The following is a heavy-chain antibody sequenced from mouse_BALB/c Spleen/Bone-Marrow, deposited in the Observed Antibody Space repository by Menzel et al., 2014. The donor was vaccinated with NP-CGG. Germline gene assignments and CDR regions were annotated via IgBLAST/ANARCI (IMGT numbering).Heavy chain of an antibody. CDR3: ARWLPLAY. V-gene: IGHV14-3*02. CDR2: IDPANGIT. CDR1: GFNIKDTY. J-gene: IGHJ3*01. D-gene: IGHD2-2*01. Sequence: VQLQQSGAELVKPGASVKLSCTASGFNIKDTYMHWVKQRPEQGLEWIGRIDPANGITKYDPKFQGKATITADTSSNTAYLQLSSLTSEGTAVYYCARWLPLAYWGQGTLVTVSA.